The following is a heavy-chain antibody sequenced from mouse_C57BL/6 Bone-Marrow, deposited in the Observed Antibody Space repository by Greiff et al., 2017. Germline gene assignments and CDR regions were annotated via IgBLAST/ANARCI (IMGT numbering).Heavy chain of an antibody. CDR2: MYPRSGNT. J-gene: IGHJ3*01. V-gene: IGHV1-81*01. CDR1: GYTFTSYG. Sequence: VQLQQSGAELARPGASVKLSCKASGYTFTSYGISWVKQRTGQGLEGIGEMYPRSGNTYYNEKFKGKATLTADKSSSTAYMELRSLTSEDSAVYFCARCERLLAWFAYWGQGTLVTVSA. D-gene: IGHD3-2*02. CDR3: ARCERLLAWFAY.